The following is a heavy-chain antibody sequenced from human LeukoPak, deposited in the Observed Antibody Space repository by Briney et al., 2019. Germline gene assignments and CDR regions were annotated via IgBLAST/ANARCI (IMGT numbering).Heavy chain of an antibody. CDR3: ARDPYGSGSWNYFDY. D-gene: IGHD3-10*01. CDR2: IKQDGSEK. V-gene: IGHV3-7*01. CDR1: GFTFSSYW. J-gene: IGHJ4*02. Sequence: GGSLRLSCAASGFTFSSYWMSWVRQAPGKGLECVANIKQDGSEKYYVDSVKGRFTISRDNAKNSLYLQMNSLRAEDTAVYYCARDPYGSGSWNYFDYWGQGTLVTVSS.